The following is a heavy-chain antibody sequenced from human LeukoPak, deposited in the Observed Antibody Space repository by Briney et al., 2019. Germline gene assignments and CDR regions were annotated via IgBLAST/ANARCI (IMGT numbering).Heavy chain of an antibody. Sequence: KSSETLSLTCTVSGGSISSYYWSWIRQPPGKGLEWIGYIYYRGSTNYNPSLKSRVTISVDTSKNQFSLKLSSVTAADTAVYYCARQFYYGSGSYYTDWGQGTLVTVSS. J-gene: IGHJ4*02. CDR1: GGSISSYY. V-gene: IGHV4-59*08. CDR2: IYYRGST. CDR3: ARQFYYGSGSYYTD. D-gene: IGHD3-10*01.